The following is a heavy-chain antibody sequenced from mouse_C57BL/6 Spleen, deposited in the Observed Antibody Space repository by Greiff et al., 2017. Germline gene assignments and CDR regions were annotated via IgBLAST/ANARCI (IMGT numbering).Heavy chain of an antibody. V-gene: IGHV1-52*01. J-gene: IGHJ1*03. CDR1: GYTFTSYW. CDR2: IDPSDSET. Sequence: VQLQQPGTELVKPGASVKLSCKASGYTFTSYWMHWVKQRPIQGLEWIGNIDPSDSETHYNQKFKDKATLTVDKSSSTAYMQLSSLTSEDSAVYYCAYYYGSSLYWYFDVWGTGTTVTVSS. D-gene: IGHD1-1*01. CDR3: AYYYGSSLYWYFDV.